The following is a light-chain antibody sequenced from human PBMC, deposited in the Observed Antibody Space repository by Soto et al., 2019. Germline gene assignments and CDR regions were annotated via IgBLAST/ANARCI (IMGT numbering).Light chain of an antibody. Sequence: QPVLTQPASVSGSPGQSITISCTGTSSDVGGYNYVSRYQQHPGKAPKLMIYEVSNRPSGVSNRFSGSKSGNTASLTISGLQAEDEADYYCSSYTSSSTLGLVFGGGTKLTVL. V-gene: IGLV2-14*01. CDR3: SSYTSSSTLGLV. CDR1: SSDVGGYNY. CDR2: EVS. J-gene: IGLJ2*01.